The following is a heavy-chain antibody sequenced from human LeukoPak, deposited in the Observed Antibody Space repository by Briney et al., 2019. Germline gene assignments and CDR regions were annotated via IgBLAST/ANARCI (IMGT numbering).Heavy chain of an antibody. J-gene: IGHJ4*02. CDR2: IYYSGST. D-gene: IGHD3-10*01. CDR3: ARSQGHGSGSPFDY. V-gene: IGHV4-59*12. Sequence: SETLSLTCTVSGGSISSYYWSWIRQPPGKGLEWIGYIYYSGSTNYNPSLKSRVTISVDTSKNQFSLKLSSVTAADTAVYYCARSQGHGSGSPFDYWGQGTLVTVSS. CDR1: GGSISSYY.